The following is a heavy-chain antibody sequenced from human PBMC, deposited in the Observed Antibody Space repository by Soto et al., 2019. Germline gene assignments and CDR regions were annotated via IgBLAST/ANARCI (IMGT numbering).Heavy chain of an antibody. V-gene: IGHV3-33*01. J-gene: IGHJ4*02. CDR2: IWYDGSKK. CDR1: GFTFSSYG. D-gene: IGHD2-2*01. Sequence: QVQLVESGGGVVQPGRSLRLSCEASGFTFSSYGMHWVRQAPGKGLEWVAVIWYDGSKKYYADFVKGRFTISRDNSKNTLYLQMKSLRAEDTAVYYCASRSPALDYWGQGALVTGS. CDR3: ASRSPALDY.